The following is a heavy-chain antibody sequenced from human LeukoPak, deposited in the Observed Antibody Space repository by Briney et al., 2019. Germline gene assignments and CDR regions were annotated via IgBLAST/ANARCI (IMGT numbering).Heavy chain of an antibody. D-gene: IGHD5-24*01. J-gene: IGHJ4*02. CDR1: GGSISRYY. CDR2: IYSSGTT. Sequence: MSSETLSLTCSVSGGSISRYYWSWIRQSPGKGLEWIGYIYSSGTTYYSPSLKSRVTISVDTSKNQFSLKLSSVTAADTAVYYCASSTRWLQLALDYWGQGTLVTVSS. CDR3: ASSTRWLQLALDY. V-gene: IGHV4-59*08.